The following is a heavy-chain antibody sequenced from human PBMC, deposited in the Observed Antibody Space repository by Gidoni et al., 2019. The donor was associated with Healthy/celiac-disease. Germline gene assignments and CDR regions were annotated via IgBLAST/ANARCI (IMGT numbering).Heavy chain of an antibody. D-gene: IGHD3-10*01. CDR2: IYHSGST. CDR1: GYSISSGYY. J-gene: IGHJ6*02. Sequence: QVQLQESGPGLVKPSETLSLTCAVSGYSISSGYYWGWIRQPPGKGLELIGSIYHSGSTYYNPSLKSRVTISVDTAKNQVSLKLSSGTAADTAVYYCARDPPPITTDYYGSGYPRRYYYYRIDVWGQGTTVTVSS. CDR3: ARDPPPITTDYYGSGYPRRYYYYRIDV. V-gene: IGHV4-38-2*02.